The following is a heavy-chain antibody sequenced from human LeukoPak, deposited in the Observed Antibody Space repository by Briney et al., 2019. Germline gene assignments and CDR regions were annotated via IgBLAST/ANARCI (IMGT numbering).Heavy chain of an antibody. CDR3: VRGQIEVSVIVH. CDR1: GFTFSDYW. D-gene: IGHD3-22*01. CDR2: IKGDGSET. J-gene: IGHJ5*02. Sequence: PGGSLRLSCAASGFTFSDYWMHWVRQVPGKGLVWVSRIKGDGSETNYADSVKGRFTISRDNAKNTLFLQMNSLRVEDTAVYYCVRGQIEVSVIVHWGQGTLVTVSS. V-gene: IGHV3-74*01.